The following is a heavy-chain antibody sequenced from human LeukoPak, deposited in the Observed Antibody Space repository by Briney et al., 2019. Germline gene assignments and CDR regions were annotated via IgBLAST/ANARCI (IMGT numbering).Heavy chain of an antibody. Sequence: LTGGSLRLSCAASGFTFSSYGMHWVRQAPGKGLEWVAFIRYDGSNKYYADSVKGRFTISRDTSKNTLYLQMNSLRAEDTAVYYCARRAGAYSHPYDYWGQGTLVTVSS. CDR3: ARRAGAYSHPYDY. V-gene: IGHV3-30*02. CDR1: GFTFSSYG. D-gene: IGHD4/OR15-4a*01. J-gene: IGHJ4*02. CDR2: IRYDGSNK.